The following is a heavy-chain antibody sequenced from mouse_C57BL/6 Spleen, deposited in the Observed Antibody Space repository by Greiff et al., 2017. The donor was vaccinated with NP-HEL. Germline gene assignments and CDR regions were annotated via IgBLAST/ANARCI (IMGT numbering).Heavy chain of an antibody. CDR3: ARGGYYDPFDY. CDR1: GYSITSGYY. D-gene: IGHD2-4*01. CDR2: ISYDGSN. V-gene: IGHV3-6*01. J-gene: IGHJ2*01. Sequence: EVKLMESGPGLVKPSQSLSLTCSVTGYSITSGYYWNWIRQFPGNKLEWMGYISYDGSNNYNPSLKNRISITRDTSKNQFFLKLNSVTTEDTATYYCARGGYYDPFDYWGQGTTLTVSS.